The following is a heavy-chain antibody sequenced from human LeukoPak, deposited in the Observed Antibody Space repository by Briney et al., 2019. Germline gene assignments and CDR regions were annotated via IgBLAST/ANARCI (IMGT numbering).Heavy chain of an antibody. CDR3: ARVVRTTVSDNWFDP. CDR1: GFTFDGYT. Sequence: GGSLRLSCAASGFTFDGYTMNWVRQAPGKGLEWVASISSRSDYIYYADSVRGRFTVSRENAKNSLSLQMNTLRAEDTATYYCARVVRTTVSDNWFDPWGQGTLVTVSS. J-gene: IGHJ5*02. CDR2: ISSRSDYI. D-gene: IGHD4-17*01. V-gene: IGHV3-21*01.